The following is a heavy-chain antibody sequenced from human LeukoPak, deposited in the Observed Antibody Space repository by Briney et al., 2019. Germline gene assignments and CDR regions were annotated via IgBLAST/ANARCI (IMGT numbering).Heavy chain of an antibody. Sequence: ASVKVSCKAFGYIFTNYGVSWVRQAPGQGLEWMGWISAYNDNTNYAQKLQDRVTMTTDKSTSTAYMELSSLRSEDTAVYYCAITYYYDSSGLDYWGQGTLVTVSS. CDR1: GYIFTNYG. CDR2: ISAYNDNT. V-gene: IGHV1-18*01. D-gene: IGHD3-22*01. J-gene: IGHJ4*02. CDR3: AITYYYDSSGLDY.